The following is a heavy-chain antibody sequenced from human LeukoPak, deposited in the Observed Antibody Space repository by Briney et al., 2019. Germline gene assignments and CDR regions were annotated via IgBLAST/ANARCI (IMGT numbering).Heavy chain of an antibody. CDR3: AREPTPARLDY. J-gene: IGHJ4*02. V-gene: IGHV4-34*01. CDR1: GGSFSGYY. Sequence: SETLPLTCAVYGGSFSGYYWSWIRQPPGKGLEWIGEINHSGSTNYNPSLKSRVTISVDTSKNQFSLKLSSVTAADTAVYYCAREPTPARLDYWGQGTLVTVSS. D-gene: IGHD1-14*01. CDR2: INHSGST.